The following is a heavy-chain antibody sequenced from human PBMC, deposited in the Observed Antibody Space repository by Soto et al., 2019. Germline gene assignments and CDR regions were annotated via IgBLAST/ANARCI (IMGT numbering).Heavy chain of an antibody. CDR1: GFTVSSNY. CDR2: IYSGGST. D-gene: IGHD3-10*01. Sequence: EVQLVESGGGLVQPGGSLRLSCAAAGFTVSSNYISWVRQAPGKGLEWVSVIYSGGSTYYADSVRGRFTISRDNSKNTVYLQMSSLRAEDTAVYYCARDPYGSESLYNGDYWGQGTLVTVSS. V-gene: IGHV3-66*01. CDR3: ARDPYGSESLYNGDY. J-gene: IGHJ4*02.